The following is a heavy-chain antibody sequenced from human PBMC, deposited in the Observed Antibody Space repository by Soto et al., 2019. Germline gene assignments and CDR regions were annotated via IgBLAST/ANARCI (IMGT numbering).Heavy chain of an antibody. CDR3: ASSNVVVTATFDY. J-gene: IGHJ4*02. CDR2: ISYDGSNK. Sequence: GGSLRLSCAASGFTFSSYAMHWVRQAPGKGLEWVAVISYDGSNKYYADSVKGRFTISRDNSKNTLYLQMNSLRAEDTAVYYCASSNVVVTATFDYWGQGTLVTVSS. CDR1: GFTFSSYA. V-gene: IGHV3-30-3*01. D-gene: IGHD2-21*02.